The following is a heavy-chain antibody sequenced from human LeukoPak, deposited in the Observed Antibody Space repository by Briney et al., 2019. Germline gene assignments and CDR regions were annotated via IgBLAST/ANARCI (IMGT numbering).Heavy chain of an antibody. CDR3: ARLGWDSSGYYLDY. V-gene: IGHV4-34*01. J-gene: IGHJ4*02. CDR1: GGSFSGYY. D-gene: IGHD3-22*01. CDR2: INHSGST. Sequence: SETLSLTYAVYGGSFSGYYWSWIRQPPGKGLEWIGEINHSGSTNYNPSLKSRVTISVDTSKNQFSLKLSSVTAADTAVYYCARLGWDSSGYYLDYWGQGTLVTVSS.